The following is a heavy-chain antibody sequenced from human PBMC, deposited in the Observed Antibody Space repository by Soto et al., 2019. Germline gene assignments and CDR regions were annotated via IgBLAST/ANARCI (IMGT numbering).Heavy chain of an antibody. J-gene: IGHJ5*02. CDR2: IYYIGST. D-gene: IGHD1-26*01. Sequence: GSLRLSCAASGFTFSSYWMSWVRQPPGKGLEWIGYIYYIGSTNYNPSLKSRVTMSVDTSRNQLSLNLTSVTAADTAVYYCARGYSPALGAPWARVNWFDPWGQGTLVTVSS. CDR1: GFTFSSYW. V-gene: IGHV4-59*01. CDR3: ARGYSPALGAPWARVNWFDP.